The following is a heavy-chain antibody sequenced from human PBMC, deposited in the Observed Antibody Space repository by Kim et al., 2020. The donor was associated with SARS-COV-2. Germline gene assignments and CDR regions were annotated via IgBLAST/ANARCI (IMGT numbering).Heavy chain of an antibody. J-gene: IGHJ6*02. D-gene: IGHD6-13*01. V-gene: IGHV3-23*01. CDR3: AKGVAVGYHYYYFGMDV. Sequence: VKGRFTISRDHSQNTLYLQMNSLRAEDTAVYYWAKGVAVGYHYYYFGMDVWGQGTTVTVSS.